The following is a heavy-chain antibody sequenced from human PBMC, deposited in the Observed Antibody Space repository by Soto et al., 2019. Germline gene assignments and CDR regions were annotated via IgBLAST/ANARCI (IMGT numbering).Heavy chain of an antibody. CDR3: ARSRSNLLHYYYYGMDV. Sequence: PGGSLRLSCAASGFTFSSYGMHWVRQAPGKGLEWVAVIWYDGSNKYYADSVKGRFTISRDNSKNTLYLQMNSLRAEDTAVYYCARSRSNLLHYYYYGMDVWGQGTTVTVSS. D-gene: IGHD4-4*01. J-gene: IGHJ6*02. CDR1: GFTFSSYG. CDR2: IWYDGSNK. V-gene: IGHV3-33*01.